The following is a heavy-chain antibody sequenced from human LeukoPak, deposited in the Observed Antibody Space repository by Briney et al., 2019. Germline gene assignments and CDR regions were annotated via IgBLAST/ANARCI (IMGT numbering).Heavy chain of an antibody. D-gene: IGHD2-15*01. J-gene: IGHJ6*02. Sequence: SETLSLTCTVSGGSISSYYWSWIRQPPGKGLEWIGYIYYSGSTNYSPSLKSRVTISVDTSKNQFSLKLSSVTAADTAVYYCARGGNYYYYGMDVWGQGTTVTVSS. CDR2: IYYSGST. CDR3: ARGGNYYYYGMDV. V-gene: IGHV4-59*01. CDR1: GGSISSYY.